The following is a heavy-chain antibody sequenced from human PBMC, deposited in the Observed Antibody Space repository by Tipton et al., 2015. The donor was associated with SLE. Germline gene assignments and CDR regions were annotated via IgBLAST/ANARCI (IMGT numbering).Heavy chain of an antibody. CDR2: IYYSGST. J-gene: IGHJ4*02. V-gene: IGHV4-39*07. Sequence: TLSLTCTVSGGSISSSSYYWGWIRQPPGKGLEWIGSIYYSGSTYYNPSLKSRVTISVDTSKNQFSLKLSSVTAADTAVYYCASPSGSRDYWGQGPLVTVSS. CDR1: GGSISSSSYY. D-gene: IGHD1-26*01. CDR3: ASPSGSRDY.